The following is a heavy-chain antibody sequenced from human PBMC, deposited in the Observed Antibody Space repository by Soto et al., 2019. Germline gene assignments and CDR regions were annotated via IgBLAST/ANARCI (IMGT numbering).Heavy chain of an antibody. Sequence: PSQTLSLTCAISGDSVSSYSAAWNWIRQSPSGGLEWLGRTYYRSRFFSDYAESVKSRIIINPDTSKNQFSLKMNSVTAADTAVYYCARDVIAPPNYFDPWGQGTLVTVSS. D-gene: IGHD4-4*01. CDR1: GDSVSSYSAA. V-gene: IGHV6-1*01. CDR3: ARDVIAPPNYFDP. CDR2: TYYRSRFFS. J-gene: IGHJ5*02.